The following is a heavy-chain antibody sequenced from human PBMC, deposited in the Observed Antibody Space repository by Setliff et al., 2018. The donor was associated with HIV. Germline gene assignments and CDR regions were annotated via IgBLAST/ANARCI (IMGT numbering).Heavy chain of an antibody. J-gene: IGHJ6*03. D-gene: IGHD3-3*01. CDR1: GYTFTTYD. CDR3: AKDHGPPDSNFWIDPLYMDV. Sequence: ASVKVSCKASGYTFTTYDINWVRQATGQGLEWMGWMNPNSGNTGYAERFQGRVTMTRDTSIGTAYMELSRLRSDDTAVYYCAKDHGPPDSNFWIDPLYMDVWGKGTTVPVSS. CDR2: MNPNSGNT. V-gene: IGHV1-8*02.